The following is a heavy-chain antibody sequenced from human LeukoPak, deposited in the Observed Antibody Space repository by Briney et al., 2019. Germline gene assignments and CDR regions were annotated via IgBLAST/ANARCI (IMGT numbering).Heavy chain of an antibody. D-gene: IGHD4-17*01. V-gene: IGHV4-30-4*01. Sequence: SETLSLTCTVSGGSISSGDYYWSWIRQPPGKGLEWIGYIYYSGSTYHNPSLKSRVTISVDTSKNQFSLKLSSVTAADTAVYYCARERGYGDYALDYWGQGTLVTVSS. CDR3: ARERGYGDYALDY. J-gene: IGHJ4*02. CDR2: IYYSGST. CDR1: GGSISSGDYY.